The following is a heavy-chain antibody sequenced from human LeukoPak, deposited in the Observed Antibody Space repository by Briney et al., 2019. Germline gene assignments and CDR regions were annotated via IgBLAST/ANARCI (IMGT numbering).Heavy chain of an antibody. CDR2: ISYDGSNK. D-gene: IGHD1-1*01. CDR3: ARKMGTGYYGMDV. J-gene: IGHJ6*02. V-gene: IGHV3-30*03. Sequence: GRSLRLSCAASGFTFSSCGMHWVRQAPGKGLEWVAVISYDGSNKSSADSVKGRFTVSRGNSKNTLYLEMNSLRAEDTAVYYCARKMGTGYYGMDVWGQGTTITVSS. CDR1: GFTFSSCG.